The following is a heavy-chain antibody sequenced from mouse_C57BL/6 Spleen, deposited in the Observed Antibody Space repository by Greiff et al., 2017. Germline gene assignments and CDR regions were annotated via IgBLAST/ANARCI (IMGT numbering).Heavy chain of an antibody. CDR1: GYTFTSYW. J-gene: IGHJ2*01. CDR2: INPSNGGT. V-gene: IGHV1-53*01. D-gene: IGHD3-2*02. CDR3: ARGGLELRLLYFDY. Sequence: QVQLQQPGTELVKPGASVKLSCTASGYTFTSYWMPWVQQRPGQGLEWIGNINPSNGGTNYNEKFKSKTTLTVDKSSSTAYMQHSSLTSEDSSVYYCARGGLELRLLYFDYWGQGTTLTVSS.